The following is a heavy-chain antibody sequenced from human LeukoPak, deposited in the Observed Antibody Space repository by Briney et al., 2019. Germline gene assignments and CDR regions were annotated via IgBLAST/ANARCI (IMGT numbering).Heavy chain of an antibody. V-gene: IGHV3-23*01. J-gene: IGHJ4*02. Sequence: GGSLRLSCAASGFTFSYYSMHWVRQAPGKGLEWISSISANGDTTYYADSVKGRFTISRDNSKNTVYLQVGSLRAEDTAVYYCARGSGVSYFDFWGQGAMVTVSS. CDR1: GFTFSYYS. CDR3: ARGSGVSYFDF. D-gene: IGHD5/OR15-5a*01. CDR2: ISANGDTT.